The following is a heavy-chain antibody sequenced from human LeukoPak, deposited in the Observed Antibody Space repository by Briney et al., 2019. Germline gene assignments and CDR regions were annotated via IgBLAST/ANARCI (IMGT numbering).Heavy chain of an antibody. V-gene: IGHV1-8*01. D-gene: IGHD3-16*01. J-gene: IGHJ5*02. CDR2: MNPNSGNT. CDR3: ARAQQEGRDALTGNQTGNWFNP. CDR1: GYTFNIYD. Sequence: ASVKVSCKAYGYTFNIYDINWVRPATGQGPEWMGWMNPNSGNTGYAQKFQGRVNLTRSTSISTAYMELSSLTSDDTAIYYCARAQQEGRDALTGNQTGNWFNPWGQGTLVTVSS.